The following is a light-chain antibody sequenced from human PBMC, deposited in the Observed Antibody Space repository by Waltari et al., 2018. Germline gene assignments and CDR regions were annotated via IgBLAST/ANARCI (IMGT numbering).Light chain of an antibody. CDR2: DVT. V-gene: IGLV2-14*03. Sequence: QSALNQTASVSGSPGQSITLSRNGSSSDIGDYDSFSWYQQHPGEAPKLIIYDVTHRPSGISNRFSGSKSGSAASLTISGLQAEDEADYYCSSYTNRILVFGGGTKLTVL. J-gene: IGLJ2*01. CDR3: SSYTNRILV. CDR1: SSDIGDYDS.